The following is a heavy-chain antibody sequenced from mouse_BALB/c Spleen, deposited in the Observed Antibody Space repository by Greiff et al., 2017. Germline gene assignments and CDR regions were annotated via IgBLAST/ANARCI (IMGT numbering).Heavy chain of an antibody. D-gene: IGHD1-1*01. CDR2: ISSGGSYT. CDR3: ARQDYGSSWFAY. Sequence: DVQRVESGGDLVKPGGSLKLSCAASGFTFSSYGMSWVRQTPDKRLEWVATISSGGSYTYYPDSVKGRFTISRDNAKNTLYLQMSSLKSEDTAMYYCARQDYGSSWFAYWGQGTLVTVSA. V-gene: IGHV5-6*01. CDR1: GFTFSSYG. J-gene: IGHJ3*01.